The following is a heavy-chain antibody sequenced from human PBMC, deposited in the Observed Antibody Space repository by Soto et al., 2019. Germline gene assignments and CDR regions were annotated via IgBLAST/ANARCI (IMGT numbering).Heavy chain of an antibody. CDR1: GYTFTSYG. D-gene: IGHD4-4*01. CDR2: MNPNSGNT. V-gene: IGHV1-8*01. J-gene: IGHJ6*02. CDR3: ARGTTVTNIYFYYYGMDV. Sequence: ASVKVSCKASGYTFTSYGINWVRQATGQGLEWMGWMNPNSGNTGYAQKFQGRVTMTRNTSISTAYMELSSLRSEDTAVYYCARGTTVTNIYFYYYGMDVWGQGTTVTVSS.